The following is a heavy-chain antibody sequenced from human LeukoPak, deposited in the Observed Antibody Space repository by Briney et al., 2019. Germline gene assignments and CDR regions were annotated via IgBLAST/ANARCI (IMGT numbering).Heavy chain of an antibody. D-gene: IGHD2/OR15-2a*01. CDR1: GGSISSGSYY. CDR3: ARGRRHCNSTSCYQEDY. Sequence: NPSETLSLTCTVSGGSISSGSYYWSWIRQPAGKGLEWIGHMYTSGSTNYNPSLKSRVTISVDTSKNRSSLKLNSVTASDTAVYYCARGRRHCNSTSCYQEDYWGQGTLVTVSA. J-gene: IGHJ4*02. CDR2: MYTSGST. V-gene: IGHV4-61*09.